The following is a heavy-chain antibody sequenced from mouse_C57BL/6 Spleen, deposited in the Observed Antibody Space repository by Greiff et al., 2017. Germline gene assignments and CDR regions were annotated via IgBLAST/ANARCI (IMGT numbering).Heavy chain of an antibody. CDR1: GYTFTSYW. D-gene: IGHD3-2*02. J-gene: IGHJ3*01. V-gene: IGHV1-52*01. Sequence: VKLKQPGAELVRPGSSVKLSCKASGYTFTSYWMHWVKQRPIQGLEWIGNIDPSDSETHYNQKFKDKATLTVDKSSSTAYMQLSSLTSEDSAVYYCARSSSGYVAYWGQGTLVTVSA. CDR3: ARSSSGYVAY. CDR2: IDPSDSET.